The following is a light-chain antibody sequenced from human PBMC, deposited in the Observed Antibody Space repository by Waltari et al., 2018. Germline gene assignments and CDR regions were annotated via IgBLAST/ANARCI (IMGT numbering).Light chain of an antibody. CDR3: CSYAGRGTDV. Sequence: QSALTQPASVSGTPGPSITISCSGTTSSVGRYDLVSWYQQHPGDAPTLLICEVFKRPPDTSSRCSGAKSGSTASLTISGLQPEDEADYYCCSYAGRGTDVFGSGTKVTVL. CDR2: EVF. V-gene: IGLV2-23*02. CDR1: TSSVGRYDL. J-gene: IGLJ1*01.